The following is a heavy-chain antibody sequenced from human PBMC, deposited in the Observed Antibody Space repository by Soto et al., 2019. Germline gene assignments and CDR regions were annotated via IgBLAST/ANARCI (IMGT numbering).Heavy chain of an antibody. CDR1: GGSFSGYY. CDR3: ARGRLLRQNWFDP. D-gene: IGHD2-15*01. V-gene: IGHV4-34*01. Sequence: KPSETLSLTCAVYGGSFSGYYWSWIRQPPGKGLEWIGEINHSGSTNYNPSLKSRVTISVDTSKNQFSLKLSSVTAADTAVYYCARGRLLRQNWFDPCGQGTLVTL. J-gene: IGHJ5*02. CDR2: INHSGST.